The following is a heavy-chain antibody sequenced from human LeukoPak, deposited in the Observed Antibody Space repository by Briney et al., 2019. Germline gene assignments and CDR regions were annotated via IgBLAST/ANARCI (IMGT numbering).Heavy chain of an antibody. CDR3: ARRGIAAAGTQKIYYYYMDV. J-gene: IGHJ6*03. V-gene: IGHV1-2*02. CDR2: INPNSGST. CDR1: GYTFTGYY. D-gene: IGHD6-13*01. Sequence: ASVKVSCKASGYTFTGYYMHWVRQAPGQGLEWMGWINPNSGSTNYAQKFQGRVTMTRDTSISTAYMELSRLRSDDTAVYYCARRGIAAAGTQKIYYYYMDVWGKGTTVTVSS.